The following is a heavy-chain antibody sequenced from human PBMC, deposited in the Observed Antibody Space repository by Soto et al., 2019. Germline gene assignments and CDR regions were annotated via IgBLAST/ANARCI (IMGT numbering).Heavy chain of an antibody. CDR1: GFTFSSYW. V-gene: IGHV3-74*01. J-gene: IGHJ6*02. D-gene: IGHD6-19*01. Sequence: EVQLVESGGGLVQPGGSLRLSCAATGFTFSSYWMHWVRQAPGKGLVWVSRIKSDGSSTNYADSVKGRFTISRDNAKNTLYLQMRSLRAEDTALYYCARAGAVTASDGMDVWGQGTTVTVSS. CDR2: IKSDGSST. CDR3: ARAGAVTASDGMDV.